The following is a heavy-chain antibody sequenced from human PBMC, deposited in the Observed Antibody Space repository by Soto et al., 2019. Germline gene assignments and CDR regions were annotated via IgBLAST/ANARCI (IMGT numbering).Heavy chain of an antibody. J-gene: IGHJ4*02. Sequence: PSETLSLTCAVSGGSITSPNYYWGWVRQPSGKGPEWIGTIYHTGSTFYSLSLRSRVTISLDTSKNQFSLKVNSVAAADSAVYYCARWTADGCCDYGGQGTLVTVSS. D-gene: IGHD2-2*03. V-gene: IGHV4-39*01. CDR2: IYHTGST. CDR3: ARWTADGCCDY. CDR1: GGSITSPNYY.